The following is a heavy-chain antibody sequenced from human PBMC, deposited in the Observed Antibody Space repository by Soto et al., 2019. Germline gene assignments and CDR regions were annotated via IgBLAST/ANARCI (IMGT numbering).Heavy chain of an antibody. J-gene: IGHJ4*02. Sequence: EVHLVESGGGLVQPGGSLRLSCEASGFTFTTCWMTWVRQAPGKGLEWVANINKDGSEKCYVDSVKGRFTISRDNANHSLFLQMNSLRAEDTAVYYCAARPCEVNYYGVFDYWGQGALVTVSS. V-gene: IGHV3-7*03. CDR2: INKDGSEK. CDR3: AARPCEVNYYGVFDY. D-gene: IGHD6-6*01. CDR1: GFTFTTCW.